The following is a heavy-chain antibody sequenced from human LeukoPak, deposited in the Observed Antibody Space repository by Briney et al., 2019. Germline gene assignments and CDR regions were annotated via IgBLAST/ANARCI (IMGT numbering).Heavy chain of an antibody. CDR1: GLTFSSYW. CDR3: ARVLLEREAR. V-gene: IGHV3-74*01. J-gene: IGHJ4*02. Sequence: GGSLRLSCAASGLTFSSYWMYWVRQAPGKGLVWVSQISRDGRSTSYADSVKGRFTISRDNAKNTLYLQMNSLRAEDTAVYYCARVLLEREARWGQGTLVTVSS. D-gene: IGHD1-1*01. CDR2: ISRDGRST.